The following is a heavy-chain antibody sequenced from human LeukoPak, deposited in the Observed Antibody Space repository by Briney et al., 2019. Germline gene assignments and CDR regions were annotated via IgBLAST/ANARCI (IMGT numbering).Heavy chain of an antibody. D-gene: IGHD3-10*01. Sequence: PGGSLRLSCAASGFNFSRYWMRWVRQAPGNGLEGVANIKNDGSEEYYVDSVKGRFTISRDNARNSLFLQMNSLTVEDTAVYYCARAIRGSAVDTGDRWGQGTLVTVSS. CDR2: IKNDGSEE. CDR1: GFNFSRYW. V-gene: IGHV3-7*01. J-gene: IGHJ4*02. CDR3: ARAIRGSAVDTGDR.